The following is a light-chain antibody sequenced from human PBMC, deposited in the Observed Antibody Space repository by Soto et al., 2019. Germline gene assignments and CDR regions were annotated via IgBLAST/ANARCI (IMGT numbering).Light chain of an antibody. J-gene: IGLJ1*01. CDR1: SSNIGNNY. Sequence: QSVLTQPPSVSAAPGQKVTISCSGSSSNIGNNYVSWYQQLPGTAPKLLIYENNKRPSGIPGRFSGSKSGTSATLGITGLQTGDEADYYCGTWDSSLSVLYVFGTGTKLTVL. CDR2: ENN. CDR3: GTWDSSLSVLYV. V-gene: IGLV1-51*02.